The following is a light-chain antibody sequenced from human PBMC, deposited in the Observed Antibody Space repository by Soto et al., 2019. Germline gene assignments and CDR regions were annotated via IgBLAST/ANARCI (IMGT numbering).Light chain of an antibody. CDR3: QHTYTFPLT. CDR2: AAA. J-gene: IGKJ4*01. CDR1: PGLNIC. V-gene: IGKV1-12*01. Sequence: MQMTQSPSSVAASAGDRVTVTCRASPGLNICLAWYQQKPGKAPKLLIYAAASSKRGVPSRFSGSGSETDFTLSITSLQPEDVATYYGQHTYTFPLTFGGGTKVDIK.